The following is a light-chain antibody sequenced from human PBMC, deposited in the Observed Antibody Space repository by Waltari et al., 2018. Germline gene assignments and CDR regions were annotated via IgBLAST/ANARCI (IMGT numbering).Light chain of an antibody. CDR2: EDN. CDR1: AFSTRF. Sequence: SYELTQPPSLSVSPGQPATITCSGGAFSTRFVYWFQQKSGQAPVLLIYEDNKRPSGIPERFSGSSSGTVATLTASGAQVEDEADYYCYSADSSGIYVVFGGGTKLTV. J-gene: IGLJ2*01. V-gene: IGLV3-10*01. CDR3: YSADSSGIYVV.